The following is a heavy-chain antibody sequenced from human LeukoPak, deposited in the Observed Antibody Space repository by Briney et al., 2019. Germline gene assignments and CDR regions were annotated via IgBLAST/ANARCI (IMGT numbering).Heavy chain of an antibody. J-gene: IGHJ5*02. CDR3: ARHRKGLIGWFGEYNWFDP. CDR1: GGSISSSSYY. V-gene: IGHV4-39*01. D-gene: IGHD3-10*01. CDR2: IYYSGST. Sequence: SETLPLTCTVSGGSISSSSYYWGWIRQPPGKGLEWIGSIYYSGSTYYNPSLKSRVTISVDTSKNQFSLKLSSVTAADTAVYYCARHRKGLIGWFGEYNWFDPWGQGTLVTVSS.